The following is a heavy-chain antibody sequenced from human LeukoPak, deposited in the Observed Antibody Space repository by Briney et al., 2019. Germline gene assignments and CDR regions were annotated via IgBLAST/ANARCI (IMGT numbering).Heavy chain of an antibody. V-gene: IGHV1-3*04. CDR1: GYTFSNYP. J-gene: IGHJ4*02. CDR3: ARDLVSIMFTFGGASGCGY. CDR2: INTDNGNT. D-gene: IGHD3-16*01. Sequence: GASLKVSCKASGYTFSNYPMHWVRQAPGQGLKWMGWINTDNGNTKSSQQFQGRVTITRDTSASTAYMELSSLRSEDTAVYYCARDLVSIMFTFGGASGCGYWGQGTLVTVSS.